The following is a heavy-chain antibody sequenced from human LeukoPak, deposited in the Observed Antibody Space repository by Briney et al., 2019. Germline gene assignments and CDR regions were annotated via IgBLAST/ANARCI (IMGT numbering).Heavy chain of an antibody. CDR3: ARRDGGYSSSWSQYNWFNP. Sequence: NPSETLSLTCTVSGGSISSSSYYWSWIRQPPGKGLEWIGSIYYSGSTYYIPSLKSRVTISVDTSKNQFSLKLSSVTAADTAVYYCARRDGGYSSSWSQYNWFNPWGQGTLVTVSS. V-gene: IGHV4-39*01. D-gene: IGHD6-13*01. CDR1: GGSISSSSYY. J-gene: IGHJ5*02. CDR2: IYYSGST.